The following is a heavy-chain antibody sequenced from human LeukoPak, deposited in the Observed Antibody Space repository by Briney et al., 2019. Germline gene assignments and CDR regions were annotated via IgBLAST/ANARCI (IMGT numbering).Heavy chain of an antibody. J-gene: IGHJ4*02. V-gene: IGHV1-69*13. CDR2: IIPILGTA. CDR1: GGTFSSYA. Sequence: ASVKVSCKASGGTFSSYAISWVRQAPGQGLEWMGGIIPILGTANYAQKFQGRVTITADESTSTAYMELSSLRSEDTAVYYCAGSYDFWSGYYPPGDYWGQGTLVTVSS. CDR3: AGSYDFWSGYYPPGDY. D-gene: IGHD3-3*01.